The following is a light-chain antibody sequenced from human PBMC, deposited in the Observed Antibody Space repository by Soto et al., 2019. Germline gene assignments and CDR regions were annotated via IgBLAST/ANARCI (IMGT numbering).Light chain of an antibody. CDR1: QTISSW. J-gene: IGKJ1*01. Sequence: DIQMTQSPSTLSGSVGDRVTITCRASQTISSWLAWYQQKPGKAPKLLIYKASTLKSGVPSGFSGSGSGTEFTLTISDLQPDDSATYYCQQYRSFGQGTKVDIK. CDR2: KAS. CDR3: QQYRS. V-gene: IGKV1-5*03.